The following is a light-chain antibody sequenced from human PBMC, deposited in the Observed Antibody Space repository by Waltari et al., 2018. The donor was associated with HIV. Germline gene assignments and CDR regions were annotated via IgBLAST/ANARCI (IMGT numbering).Light chain of an antibody. CDR3: GTWDTSLTAGV. Sequence: QSVLTQPPSVSAAPGRKFTISCPGSSSTIGGNYVSWFQQLPGTAPKLLIYDNHKRPSGIPDRFSASRSGTSATLAVTGLQIGDEADYYCGTWDTSLTAGVFGGGTKLTVL. CDR2: DNH. J-gene: IGLJ3*02. V-gene: IGLV1-51*01. CDR1: SSTIGGNY.